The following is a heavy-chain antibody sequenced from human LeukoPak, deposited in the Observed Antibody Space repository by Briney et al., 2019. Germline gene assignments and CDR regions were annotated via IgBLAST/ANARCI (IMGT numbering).Heavy chain of an antibody. CDR2: INDSGST. D-gene: IGHD3-22*01. V-gene: IGHV4-34*01. CDR3: ARVIDYDGSGYYLGY. Sequence: SETLSLTCVVSVGSFSGYYWSWIRQPPGKGLEWIGEINDSGSTSCSPSLKSRVSISVDTSKNQFSLKLSSVTAADTAVYYCARVIDYDGSGYYLGYWGQGTRVTVSS. J-gene: IGHJ4*02. CDR1: VGSFSGYY.